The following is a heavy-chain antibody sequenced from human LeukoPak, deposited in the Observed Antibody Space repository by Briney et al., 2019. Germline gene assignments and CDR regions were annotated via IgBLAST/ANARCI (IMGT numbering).Heavy chain of an antibody. J-gene: IGHJ4*02. D-gene: IGHD4-17*01. CDR1: GFTFSSYA. Sequence: GGSLRLSCAASGFTFSSYAMSWVRQAPGKGLEWVSAISGSGGSTYYADSVKGRFTISRDNSKNTLYLQMNSLRAEDTAVYYCAKARDSYDYGDFTPEDRSNYFDYWGQGTLVTVSS. V-gene: IGHV3-23*01. CDR3: AKARDSYDYGDFTPEDRSNYFDY. CDR2: ISGSGGST.